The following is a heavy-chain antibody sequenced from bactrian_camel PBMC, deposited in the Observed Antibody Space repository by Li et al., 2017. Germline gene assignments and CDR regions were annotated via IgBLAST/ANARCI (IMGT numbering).Heavy chain of an antibody. CDR1: AHTVT. J-gene: IGHJ4*01. Sequence: VQLVESGGGLVQPGGSLRLSCTASAHTVTMAWFRQAPGKEREGVASIDSDGNTSYEDSVKGRFTVSQDNAKNTMYLQMNSLKPEDTAMYFCVADRRPGAYCGTDYWSELVNAFTHWRQGTQVTVS. D-gene: IGHD7*01. CDR3: VADRRPGAYCGTDYWSELVNAFTH. CDR2: IDSDGNT. V-gene: IGHV3S53*01.